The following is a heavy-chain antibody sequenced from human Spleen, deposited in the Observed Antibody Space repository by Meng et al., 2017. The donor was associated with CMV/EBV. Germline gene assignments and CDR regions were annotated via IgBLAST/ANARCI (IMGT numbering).Heavy chain of an antibody. CDR2: IKSKTDGGTT. CDR1: GFTFSNAW. CDR3: TTLSGYYPREDY. J-gene: IGHJ4*02. Sequence: GESLKISCAASGFTFSNAWMSWVRQAPGKGLEWVGRIKSKTDGGTTDYAAPVKDRITISRDDSRKTVYLVMNSLKNEDTAVYYCTTLSGYYPREDYWGQGTLVTSPQ. V-gene: IGHV3-15*01. D-gene: IGHD3-22*01.